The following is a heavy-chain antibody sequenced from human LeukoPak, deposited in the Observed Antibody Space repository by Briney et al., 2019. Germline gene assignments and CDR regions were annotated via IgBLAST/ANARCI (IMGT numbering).Heavy chain of an antibody. CDR1: GFTFSSYA. CDR2: ISGSGGRT. CDR3: AKDRPLYSSGWYYFDY. V-gene: IGHV3-23*01. Sequence: GSLRLSCAASGFTFSSYAMSWVRQAPGKGLEWVSAISGSGGRTYYADSVKGRFTISRDNSKNTLYLQMNSLRAEDTAVYYCAKDRPLYSSGWYYFDYWGQGTLVTVSS. J-gene: IGHJ4*02. D-gene: IGHD6-19*01.